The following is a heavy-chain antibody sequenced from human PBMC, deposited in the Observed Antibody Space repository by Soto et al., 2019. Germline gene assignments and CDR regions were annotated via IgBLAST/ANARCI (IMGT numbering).Heavy chain of an antibody. Sequence: QVQLVQSGAEVKKPGASLKVSCKTSVYTFTSYHISWVRQAPGQGLEWMGWISAYNTNTNYAQKFQGRVTMTTDTLTSTAYMELRSLRSDDTAVYYCARDTPPTDYWGQGTLVTVSS. CDR1: VYTFTSYH. J-gene: IGHJ4*02. V-gene: IGHV1-18*01. CDR3: ARDTPPTDY. CDR2: ISAYNTNT.